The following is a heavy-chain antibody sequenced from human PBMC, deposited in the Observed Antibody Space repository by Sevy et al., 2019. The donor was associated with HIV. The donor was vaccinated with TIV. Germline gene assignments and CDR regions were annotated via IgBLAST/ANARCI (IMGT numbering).Heavy chain of an antibody. CDR2: ISHDERYK. D-gene: IGHD2-21*02. CDR3: ARLVACGGDCYYLDS. J-gene: IGHJ4*02. V-gene: IGHV3-30*04. CDR1: GFTFSNYD. Sequence: GGSLRLSCAASGFTFSNYDMHWVRQAPGKGLDWVAVISHDERYKNYAESLKVRFPISRDNFKNTPFQQMDSLRPEDTAVYFCARLVACGGDCYYLDSWGQGALVTVSS.